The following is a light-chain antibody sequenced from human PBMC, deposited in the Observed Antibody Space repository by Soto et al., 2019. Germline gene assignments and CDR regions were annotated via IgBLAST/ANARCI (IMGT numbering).Light chain of an antibody. CDR2: SNN. Sequence: QSVLTQPPSASGTPGQRVTISCSGSSSNIGSNTVNWYQQLPGTAPKLLIYSNNQRPSGVPDRFSGSKSGTSASLAISGLQSEDEADDYCAAWDDSLNALWVFGGGTKLTVL. CDR1: SSNIGSNT. CDR3: AAWDDSLNALWV. J-gene: IGLJ3*02. V-gene: IGLV1-44*01.